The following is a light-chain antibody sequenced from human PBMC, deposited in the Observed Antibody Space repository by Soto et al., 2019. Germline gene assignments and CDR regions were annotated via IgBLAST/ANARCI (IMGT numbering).Light chain of an antibody. V-gene: IGKV3-15*01. CDR2: GAS. CDR1: QSVNNN. J-gene: IGKJ1*01. Sequence: ETLMTQSPATLSVSPGERATLSCRASQSVNNNLAWYQQKLGQPPRVLIYGASTRATGLPARFTGSWSGTEFILTITSLQSEDSADYYCQEYNTSPYTFGQGTKVEFK. CDR3: QEYNTSPYT.